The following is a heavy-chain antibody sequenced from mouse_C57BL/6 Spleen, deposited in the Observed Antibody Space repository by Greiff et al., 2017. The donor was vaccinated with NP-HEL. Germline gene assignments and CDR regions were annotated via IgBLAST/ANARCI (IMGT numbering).Heavy chain of an antibody. CDR2: IYPGGGYT. D-gene: IGHD1-1*01. V-gene: IGHV1-63*01. J-gene: IGHJ2*01. CDR3: ARYGDYGSSYFDY. Sequence: QVQLQQSGAELVRPGTSVKMSCKASGYTFTNYWIGWAKQRPGHGLEWIGDIYPGGGYTNYNEKFKGKATLTADKSSSTAYMQFSSLTSEDSAIYYCARYGDYGSSYFDYWGQGTTLTVSS. CDR1: GYTFTNYW.